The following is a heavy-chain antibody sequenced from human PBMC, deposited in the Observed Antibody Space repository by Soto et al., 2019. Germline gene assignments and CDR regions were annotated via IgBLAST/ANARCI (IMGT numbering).Heavy chain of an antibody. CDR1: GYTLTELS. CDR2: FDPEDGGT. J-gene: IGHJ6*02. Sequence: ASVKVSCKVSGYTLTELSMHWVRQAPGKGLEWMGGFDPEDGGTIYAQKFQGRVTMTEDTSTDTAYMELSSLRSEDTAVYYCASIAGYYYGMDVWGQGTTVTVSS. D-gene: IGHD6-13*01. V-gene: IGHV1-24*01. CDR3: ASIAGYYYGMDV.